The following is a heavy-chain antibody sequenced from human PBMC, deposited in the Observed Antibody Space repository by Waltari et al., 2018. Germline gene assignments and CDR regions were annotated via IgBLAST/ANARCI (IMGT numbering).Heavy chain of an antibody. Sequence: QVQLQESGPGLVKPSETLSLTFAVSGYSISSGYYWGWIRQPPGKGLEWIGSIYHSGSTYYNPSLKSRVTISVDTSKNQFSLKLSSVTAADTAVYYCAVEMEAFDIWGQGTMVTVSS. V-gene: IGHV4-38-2*01. CDR3: AVEMEAFDI. D-gene: IGHD2-8*01. J-gene: IGHJ3*02. CDR1: GYSISSGYY. CDR2: IYHSGST.